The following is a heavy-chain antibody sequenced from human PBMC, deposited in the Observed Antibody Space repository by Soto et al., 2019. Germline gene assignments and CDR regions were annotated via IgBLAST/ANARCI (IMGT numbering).Heavy chain of an antibody. CDR1: GGSFSGFY. J-gene: IGHJ6*04. CDR2: INDSGTT. CDR3: ARETSQNVYSHYGMDV. Sequence: QVQLEQWGAGLLKPSETLSLTCAIYGGSFSGFYWSWIRQPPGKGLEWIGEINDSGTTNYNPSLKSRVTISADTSKTHFSLRLTSVTAADTAVYYCARETSQNVYSHYGMDVXGXGXXXXVSS. V-gene: IGHV4-34*02.